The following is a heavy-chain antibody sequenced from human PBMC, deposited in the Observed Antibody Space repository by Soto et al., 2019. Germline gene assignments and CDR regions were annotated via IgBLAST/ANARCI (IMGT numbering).Heavy chain of an antibody. CDR3: ARLGSTNTFDI. CDR2: IKGDGSYT. V-gene: IGHV3-74*01. D-gene: IGHD2-2*01. CDR1: GFTFSDHW. J-gene: IGHJ3*02. Sequence: GGSLRLSCAASGFTFSDHWMHWVRQVPGKGLAWVSRIKGDGSYTNYADSVKGRFTIIRDNAKNTLYLQMNSLRVEDTAVYYCARLGSTNTFDIWGLGTKVTVSS.